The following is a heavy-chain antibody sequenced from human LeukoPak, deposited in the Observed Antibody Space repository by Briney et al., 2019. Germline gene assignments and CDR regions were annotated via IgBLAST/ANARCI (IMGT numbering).Heavy chain of an antibody. V-gene: IGHV4-28*01. CDR3: ASMTTVTGRFDY. J-gene: IGHJ4*02. CDR1: GYSISSSNW. Sequence: SETLSLTCRVSGYSISSSNWWGWIRQPPGKGLEWIGYIYYSGSTYYNPSLKSRVTMSEDTSNNQFSLKLTSVTAVDTAVYYCASMTTVTGRFDYWGQGTLVTVSS. D-gene: IGHD4-11*01. CDR2: IYYSGST.